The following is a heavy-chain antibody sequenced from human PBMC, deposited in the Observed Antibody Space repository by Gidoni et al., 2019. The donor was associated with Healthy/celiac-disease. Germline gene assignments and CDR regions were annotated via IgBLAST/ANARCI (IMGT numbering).Heavy chain of an antibody. V-gene: IGHV3-21*01. CDR1: GFTLRGYS. Sequence: EVQLVESGGGPVKPGGALGPPRATPGFTLRGYSMTRVRQAPGKGLEWVSSISSSSSYIYYADSVKGRFTISRDNAKNSLYLQMNSLRAEDTAVYYCARAEEYYDFWSGYSPYYYYGMDVWGQGTTVTVSS. CDR2: ISSSSSYI. D-gene: IGHD3-3*01. CDR3: ARAEEYYDFWSGYSPYYYYGMDV. J-gene: IGHJ6*02.